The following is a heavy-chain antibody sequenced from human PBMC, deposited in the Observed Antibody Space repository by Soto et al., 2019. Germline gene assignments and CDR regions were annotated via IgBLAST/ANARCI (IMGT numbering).Heavy chain of an antibody. Sequence: SETLSLTCTVSGGSISSSSYYWGWIRQPPGKGLEWIGSIYYSGSTYYNPSLKNRVTISVDTSKNQFPLKLSSVTAADTAVYYCARQSAVAGTGKDYFDYWGQGTLVTVS. J-gene: IGHJ4*02. CDR3: ARQSAVAGTGKDYFDY. D-gene: IGHD6-19*01. CDR2: IYYSGST. CDR1: GGSISSSSYY. V-gene: IGHV4-39*01.